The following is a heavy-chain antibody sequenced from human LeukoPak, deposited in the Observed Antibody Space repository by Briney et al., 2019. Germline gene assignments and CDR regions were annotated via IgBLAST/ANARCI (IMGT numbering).Heavy chain of an antibody. CDR2: VSLSGLT. CDR1: GGSITSTNW. V-gene: IGHV4-4*02. CDR3: ARLGSGSASPLFDY. J-gene: IGHJ4*02. D-gene: IGHD3-22*01. Sequence: PSETLSLTCGVSGGSITSTNWWSWVRQPPGQGLEWIGEVSLSGLTNSTPSLSSRVIMALDTSKNHLSLHLSSVTAADTAVYYCARLGSGSASPLFDYWGQGTLVTVSS.